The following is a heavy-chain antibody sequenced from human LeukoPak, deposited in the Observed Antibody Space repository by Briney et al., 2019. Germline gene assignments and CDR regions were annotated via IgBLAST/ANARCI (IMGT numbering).Heavy chain of an antibody. D-gene: IGHD2-2*01. J-gene: IGHJ6*03. CDR3: ARASIVVVPAPHHYMDV. CDR1: GGSISSGSYY. Sequence: PSETLSLTCTVSGGSISSGSYYWSWIRQPAGKGLEWIGRIYTSGSTNYNPSLKSRVTISVDTSKNQFSLKLSSVTAADTAVYYCARASIVVVPAPHHYMDVWGKGATVTVSS. V-gene: IGHV4-61*02. CDR2: IYTSGST.